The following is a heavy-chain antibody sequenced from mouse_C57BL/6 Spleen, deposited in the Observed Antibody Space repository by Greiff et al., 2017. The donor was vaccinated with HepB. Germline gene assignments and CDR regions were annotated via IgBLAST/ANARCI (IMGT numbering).Heavy chain of an antibody. J-gene: IGHJ2*01. V-gene: IGHV5-16*01. CDR3: ARDVEDYFDY. Sequence: EVKLVESEGGLVQPGSSMKLSCTASGFTFSDYYMAWVRQVPEKGLEWVANINYDGSSTYYLDSLKSRFIISRDNAKNILYLQMSSLKSEDTATYDCARDVEDYFDYWGQGTTLTVSS. CDR2: INYDGSST. CDR1: GFTFSDYY.